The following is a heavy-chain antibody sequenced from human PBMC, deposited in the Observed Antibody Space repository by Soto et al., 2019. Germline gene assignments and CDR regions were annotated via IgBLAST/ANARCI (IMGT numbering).Heavy chain of an antibody. Sequence: ASVKVSCKASGGTFSSYAISWVRRAPGQGLEWMGWMNPKSGNTGYAQKFQGRLTMTRNNSISTAYMELNGLRSEDTAIYYCATVGYCYGGSCYGSDNWGQGTPVTVSS. V-gene: IGHV1-8*02. CDR1: GGTFSSYA. CDR3: ATVGYCYGGSCYGSDN. CDR2: MNPKSGNT. D-gene: IGHD2-15*01. J-gene: IGHJ4*02.